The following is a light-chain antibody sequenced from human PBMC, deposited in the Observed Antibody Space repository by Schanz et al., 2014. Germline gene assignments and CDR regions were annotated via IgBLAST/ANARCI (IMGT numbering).Light chain of an antibody. CDR3: SSFTSSTTLVV. Sequence: QSVLTQPPSVSGAPGQRVTISCTGSSSDIGAGRDVHWYQQVPGTAPKLLIYGNSNRPSGVPDRFSASKSGTSASLAISGLRAEDEADYYCSSFTSSTTLVVFGGGTKLTVL. V-gene: IGLV1-40*01. CDR2: GNS. CDR1: SSDIGAGRD. J-gene: IGLJ2*01.